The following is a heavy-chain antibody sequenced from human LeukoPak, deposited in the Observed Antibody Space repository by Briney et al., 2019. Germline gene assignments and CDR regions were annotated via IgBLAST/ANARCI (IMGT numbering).Heavy chain of an antibody. CDR2: ISYDGNNK. V-gene: IGHV3-30-3*01. D-gene: IGHD6-13*01. J-gene: IGHJ5*02. CDR1: GFALGAYT. Sequence: GGSLRLSCAASGFALGAYTLHWVRQAPGKGLEWLALISYDGNNKYYADSVKGRFTVSRDNAENTLYLQMNSLRAEDAAVYYCARGYSSSWYNWFDPWGQGTLVTVSS. CDR3: ARGYSSSWYNWFDP.